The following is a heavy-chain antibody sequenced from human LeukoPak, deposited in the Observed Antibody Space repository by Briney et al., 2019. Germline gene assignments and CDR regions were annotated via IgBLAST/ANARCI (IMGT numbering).Heavy chain of an antibody. CDR2: ISSSSSYI. V-gene: IGHV3-21*01. CDR3: VREGYDSWGYFDL. J-gene: IGHJ2*01. Sequence: GGSLRLSCAASGFTFSSYSMNWVRQAPGKGLEWVSYISSSSSYIYYADSLKGRFTISRDNTKNSLYLQMNSLRAEDTAVYYCVREGYDSWGYFDLWGRGTLVTVSS. D-gene: IGHD3-22*01. CDR1: GFTFSSYS.